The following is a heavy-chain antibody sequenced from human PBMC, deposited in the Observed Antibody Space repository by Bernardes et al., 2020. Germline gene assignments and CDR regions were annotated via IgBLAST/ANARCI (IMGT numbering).Heavy chain of an antibody. CDR3: GTHQLTVTGFYYYIDV. J-gene: IGHJ6*03. D-gene: IGHD2-2*01. V-gene: IGHV4-61*01. CDR1: RGSVRSETYS. CDR2: ISHTGRA. Sequence: SETLSLTCTVSRGSVRSETYSWTWIRHLPGKRLEWIGSISHTGRASFTASLESRVTMSIDTSKNQISLSLASVTAADTAVYYCGTHQLTVTGFYYYIDVWGNGTTVTVSS.